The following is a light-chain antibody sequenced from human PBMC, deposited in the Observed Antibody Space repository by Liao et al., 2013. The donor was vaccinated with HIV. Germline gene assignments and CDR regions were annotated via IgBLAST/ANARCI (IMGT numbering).Light chain of an antibody. CDR1: DIGRKG. J-gene: IGLJ2*01. CDR3: QAWDSSADVV. V-gene: IGLV3-21*01. Sequence: YVLTQPPSQSVAPGETATITCAGNDIGRKGVHWYQQRPGQAPILVIYYDDDRPSEIPERFSGSNSGNTATLTISATQPLDEADYFCQAWDSSADVVFGGGTRLTVL. CDR2: YDD.